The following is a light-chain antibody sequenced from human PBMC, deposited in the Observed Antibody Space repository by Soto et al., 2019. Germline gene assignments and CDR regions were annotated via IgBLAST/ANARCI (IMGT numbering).Light chain of an antibody. Sequence: QAVVTQPPSVSGAPGQRVTISCTGSSSNIGAGYDVHWYQQLPGTAPKLLIYGNNNRPSGVPDRFSGSKSDTSASLAITELQAEDEADYYCQSYDSSLSAYVFGPETKLPVL. V-gene: IGLV1-40*01. J-gene: IGLJ1*01. CDR2: GNN. CDR3: QSYDSSLSAYV. CDR1: SSNIGAGYD.